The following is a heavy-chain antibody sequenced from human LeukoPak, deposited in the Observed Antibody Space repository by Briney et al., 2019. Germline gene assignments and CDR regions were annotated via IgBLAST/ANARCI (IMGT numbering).Heavy chain of an antibody. D-gene: IGHD2/OR15-2a*01. CDR1: GFTFSSYA. Sequence: PGRSLRLSCAASGFTFSSYAMHWVRQAPGKGLEWVAVISYDGSNKYYADSVKGRFTISRDNSKNTLYLQMNSLRAEDTAVYYCARVLASPGPDFVRVSYYYYYMDVWGKGTTVTVSS. CDR3: ARVLASPGPDFVRVSYYYYYMDV. J-gene: IGHJ6*03. V-gene: IGHV3-30*04. CDR2: ISYDGSNK.